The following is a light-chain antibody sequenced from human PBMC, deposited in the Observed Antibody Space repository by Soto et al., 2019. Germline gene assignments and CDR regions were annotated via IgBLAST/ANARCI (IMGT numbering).Light chain of an antibody. CDR3: CSYAGSYPL. CDR1: SSDVGGYNY. Sequence: QSALTQPRSVSGSPGQSVTISCTGTSSDVGGYNYVSWYQQHPGKAPKLMIYDVSKRPSGVPDRFSGSKSGNTASLTISGLQAEDEADYCCCSYAGSYPLFGGGTKLTVL. CDR2: DVS. V-gene: IGLV2-11*01. J-gene: IGLJ2*01.